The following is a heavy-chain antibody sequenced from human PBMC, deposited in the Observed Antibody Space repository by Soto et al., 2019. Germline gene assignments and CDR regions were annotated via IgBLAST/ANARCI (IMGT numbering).Heavy chain of an antibody. CDR1: GYTFTGYY. CDR2: INPNSGGT. D-gene: IGHD1-26*01. Sequence: ASVKVSCKASGYTFTGYYMHWVRQAPGQGLEWMGWINPNSGGTNYAQKFQGWVTMTRDTSISTAYMELSRLRSDDTAVYYCARDQVGSFPHDAFVIWAQRTTVTVSS. V-gene: IGHV1-2*04. J-gene: IGHJ3*02. CDR3: ARDQVGSFPHDAFVI.